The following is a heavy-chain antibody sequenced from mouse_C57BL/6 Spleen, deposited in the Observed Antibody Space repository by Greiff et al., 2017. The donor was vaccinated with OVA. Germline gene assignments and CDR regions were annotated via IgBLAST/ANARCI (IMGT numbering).Heavy chain of an antibody. V-gene: IGHV5-9*04. CDR2: ISGGGGNT. CDR3: ARYYYGTGYFGV. CDR1: GFTFSSYT. D-gene: IGHD1-1*01. J-gene: IGHJ1*03. Sequence: EVQLVESGGGLVKPGGSLKLSCAASGFTFSSYTMSWVRQTPEKRLEWVATISGGGGNTYYPDSVKGRFTISRDNATNTLYLQMSSLRSEDTAVYYGARYYYGTGYFGVWGTGTTVTVSS.